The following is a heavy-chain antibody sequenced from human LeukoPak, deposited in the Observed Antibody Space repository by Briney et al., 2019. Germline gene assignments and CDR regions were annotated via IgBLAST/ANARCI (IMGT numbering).Heavy chain of an antibody. J-gene: IGHJ4*02. CDR1: GRSFSGYY. Sequence: PSETLSLTCAVNGRSFSGYYWTWIRQSPGKGLEWIGEIIHSGRANYSPSLKSRLTLSVDPSMNHFSMRLSSVTAADTAVYYCARGTVLTGYASFDYWGQGALVTVSS. V-gene: IGHV4-34*01. D-gene: IGHD3-16*01. CDR2: IIHSGRA. CDR3: ARGTVLTGYASFDY.